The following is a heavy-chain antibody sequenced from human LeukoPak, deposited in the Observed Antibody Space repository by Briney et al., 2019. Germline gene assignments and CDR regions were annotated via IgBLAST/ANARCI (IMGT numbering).Heavy chain of an antibody. V-gene: IGHV3-23*01. D-gene: IGHD6-13*01. CDR2: ISGSGGST. CDR3: TRAGYSSSLADAFDI. Sequence: GGSLRLSCAASGFTFSSYAMSWVRQAPGKGLEWVSAISGSGGSTYYADSVKGRFTISRDNSKNTLYLQMNSLKTEDTAVYYCTRAGYSSSLADAFDIWGQGTMVTVSS. CDR1: GFTFSSYA. J-gene: IGHJ3*02.